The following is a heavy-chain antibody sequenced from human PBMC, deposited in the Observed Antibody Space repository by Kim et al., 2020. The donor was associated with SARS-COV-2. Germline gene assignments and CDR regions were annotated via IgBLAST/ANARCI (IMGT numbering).Heavy chain of an antibody. CDR3: TREAGCRKYYFEY. V-gene: IGHV3-49*02. Sequence: YAASVKGRFTISRDDSNSAPYLQMNSLTTEDTAVYYCTREAGCRKYYFEYWGQGTLVTVSA. D-gene: IGHD2-15*01. J-gene: IGHJ4*02.